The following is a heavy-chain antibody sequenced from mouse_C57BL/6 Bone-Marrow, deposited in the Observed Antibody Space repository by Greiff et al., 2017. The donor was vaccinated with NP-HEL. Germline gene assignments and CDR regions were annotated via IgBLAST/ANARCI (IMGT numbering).Heavy chain of an antibody. Sequence: QVQLQQPGAELVRPGSSVKLSCKASGYTFTSYWMDWVKQRPGQGLEWIGNIYPSDSETHYNQKFKDKATLTVDKSSSTASMQLSSLTSEDSAVYYCAREGGTYLFYAMDYWGQGTSVTVSS. J-gene: IGHJ4*01. V-gene: IGHV1-61*01. D-gene: IGHD5-1*01. CDR1: GYTFTSYW. CDR2: IYPSDSET. CDR3: AREGGTYLFYAMDY.